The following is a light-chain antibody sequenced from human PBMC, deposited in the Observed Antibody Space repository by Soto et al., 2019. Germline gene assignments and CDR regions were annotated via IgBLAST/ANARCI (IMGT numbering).Light chain of an antibody. CDR3: QQSYIVPRT. CDR2: AAS. J-gene: IGKJ2*01. V-gene: IGKV1-39*01. CDR1: QSISSY. Sequence: DIQMTQSPSSLSASVGDRVTITCRASQSISSYLHWYQQKSGKAPRLLIYAASSLQSGVPSRFSGSGSGTDCTLTITSLQPEDFATYYSQQSYIVPRTFGQGTKLEIK.